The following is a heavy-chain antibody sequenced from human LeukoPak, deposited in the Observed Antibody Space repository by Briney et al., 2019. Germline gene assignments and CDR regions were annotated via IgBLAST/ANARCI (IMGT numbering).Heavy chain of an antibody. CDR3: ARRGGLDV. Sequence: PGGSLRLSCAASGFTFSSYWMNWARLAPGKGLEWVASINHNGNVNYYVDSVKGRFTISRDNAKNSLYLQMSNLRAEDTAVYFCARRGGLDVWGQGATVTVSS. J-gene: IGHJ6*02. CDR2: INHNGNVN. V-gene: IGHV3-7*03. CDR1: GFTFSSYW.